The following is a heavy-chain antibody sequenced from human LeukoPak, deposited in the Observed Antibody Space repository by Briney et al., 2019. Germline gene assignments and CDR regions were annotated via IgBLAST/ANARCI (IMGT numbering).Heavy chain of an antibody. CDR1: GYTFTSYD. V-gene: IGHV1-8*01. D-gene: IGHD1-26*01. J-gene: IGHJ4*02. Sequence: VASVKVSCKASGYTFTSYDINWVRQPTGQGLEWMGWMNPNSGNTGYAQKFRGRVTMIRNTSISTAYMELGRLTSEDTAVYYCARGKGVGASARLFDYWGQGTLVTVSS. CDR2: MNPNSGNT. CDR3: ARGKGVGASARLFDY.